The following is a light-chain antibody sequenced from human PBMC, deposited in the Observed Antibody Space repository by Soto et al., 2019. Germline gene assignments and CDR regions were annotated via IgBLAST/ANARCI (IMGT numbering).Light chain of an antibody. CDR3: QQRANWPLT. J-gene: IGKJ4*01. CDR2: DTS. CDR1: QSVINY. V-gene: IGKV3-11*01. Sequence: EIVLTQSPATLSLSPGERATLSCRASQSVINYLAWYQQKPGQAPRLLLYDTSNRATGIPAIFSGSGSGTDFTLIISSLEPEDFAVYYCQQRANWPLTFGGGTKVEIK.